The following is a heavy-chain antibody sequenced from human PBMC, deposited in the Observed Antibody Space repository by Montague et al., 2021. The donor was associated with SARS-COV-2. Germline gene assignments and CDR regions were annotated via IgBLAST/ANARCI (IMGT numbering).Heavy chain of an antibody. Sequence: TLSLTCTVSGGSISSYYWSWIRQPPGKGPEWIGYIYYSGSTNYNPSLKSRVTISVDTSKNQFSLKLSSVTAADTAVYYCARHSRRSSSSWSEGYFDYWGQGTRVTVSP. D-gene: IGHD6-13*01. J-gene: IGHJ4*02. CDR2: IYYSGST. V-gene: IGHV4-59*08. CDR3: ARHSRRSSSSWSEGYFDY. CDR1: GGSISSYY.